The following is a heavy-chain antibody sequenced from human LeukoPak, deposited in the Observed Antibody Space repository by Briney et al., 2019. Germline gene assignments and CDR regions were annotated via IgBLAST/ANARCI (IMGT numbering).Heavy chain of an antibody. Sequence: GESLKISCKGSGYSFTRYWIGWVRQMPGKGLEWMGIIYPGDSDTRYSPSFQSQVTISADKSISTAYLQWSSLKASDTAMYYCARSEQSYYYGSGSRKYYYYYYMDVWGKGTTVTVSS. D-gene: IGHD3-10*01. CDR2: IYPGDSDT. J-gene: IGHJ6*03. V-gene: IGHV5-51*01. CDR3: ARSEQSYYYGSGSRKYYYYYYMDV. CDR1: GYSFTRYW.